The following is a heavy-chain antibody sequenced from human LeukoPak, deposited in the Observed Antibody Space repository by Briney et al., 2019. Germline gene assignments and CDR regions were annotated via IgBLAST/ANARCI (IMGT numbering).Heavy chain of an antibody. Sequence: PGGSLRLSCAASGFTFSRNWMHWVRQAPGKGLGWVSRINSDGNSTRYADSVKGRFTISRDNAKNMLYLQMNSLRAEDTAVYYCALKGYVDAFDIWGQGTMVTVSS. D-gene: IGHD5-12*01. V-gene: IGHV3-74*01. CDR2: INSDGNST. CDR1: GFTFSRNW. CDR3: ALKGYVDAFDI. J-gene: IGHJ3*02.